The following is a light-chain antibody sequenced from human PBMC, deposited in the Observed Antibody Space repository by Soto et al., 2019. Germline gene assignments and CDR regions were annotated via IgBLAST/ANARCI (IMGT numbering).Light chain of an antibody. CDR2: DVS. J-gene: IGLJ1*01. V-gene: IGLV2-14*01. CDR1: SSDVGGYNY. CDR3: SSYTSSSTLPYV. Sequence: QSALTQPASVSGSPGQSITISCTGTSSDVGGYNYVSWYQQHPGKAPKLMIYDVSNRPSGVSNRFSGSKSGNTASLTISGFRAEDEADYYCSSYTSSSTLPYVFGTGTKLTVL.